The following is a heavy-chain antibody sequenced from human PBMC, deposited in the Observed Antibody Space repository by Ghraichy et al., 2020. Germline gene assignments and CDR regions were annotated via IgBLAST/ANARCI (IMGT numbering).Heavy chain of an antibody. J-gene: IGHJ4*02. CDR1: GFTFSSYA. D-gene: IGHD3-22*01. CDR3: AKTWSPYYDSSGYPLDPSFDS. CDR2: ISGSGGST. Sequence: GGSLRLSCAASGFTFSSYAMSWVRQAPGKGLEWVSAISGSGGSTYYADSVKGRFTISRDNSKNTLYLQMNSLRAEDTAVYYCAKTWSPYYDSSGYPLDPSFDSWGQGTLVTVSS. V-gene: IGHV3-23*01.